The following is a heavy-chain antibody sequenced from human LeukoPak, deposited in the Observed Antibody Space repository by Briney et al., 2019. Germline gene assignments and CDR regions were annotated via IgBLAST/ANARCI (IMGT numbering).Heavy chain of an antibody. J-gene: IGHJ5*02. CDR2: ITYGDGST. CDR3: AKDPTRVVPAAIDWFDP. Sequence: TGGSLRLSCAASGFTFSSYAMSWVRQAPGKGLEWVSGITYGDGSTYYADSLKGRFTISRDNSKNTLYLQMNSLRAEDTAVYYCAKDPTRVVPAAIDWFDPWGQGTLVTVSS. D-gene: IGHD2-2*01. CDR1: GFTFSSYA. V-gene: IGHV3-23*01.